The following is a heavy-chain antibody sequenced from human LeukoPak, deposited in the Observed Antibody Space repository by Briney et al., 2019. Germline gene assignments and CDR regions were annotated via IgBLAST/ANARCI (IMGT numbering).Heavy chain of an antibody. CDR1: GGSFSGYY. CDR2: INHSGST. J-gene: IGHJ4*02. V-gene: IGHV4-34*01. D-gene: IGHD2-8*01. Sequence: SETLSLTCAVYGGSFSGYYRSWIRQPPGKGLEWIGEINHSGSTNYNPSLKSRVTISVDTSKNQCSLKLSSVTAADTAVYYRARDGIVLDYWGQGTLVTVSS. CDR3: ARDGIVLDY.